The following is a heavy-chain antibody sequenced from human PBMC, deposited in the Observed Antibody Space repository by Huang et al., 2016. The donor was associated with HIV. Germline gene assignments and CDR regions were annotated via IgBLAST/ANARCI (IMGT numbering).Heavy chain of an antibody. Sequence: QVRLQESGPGLVKPSETLSLSCTVAGDSVSSHYWGWIRHPPGKGLEWIGTVYDSGTTKYHPRLKSRITLSVDTSKNGFSLNITSVSAADTAMYFCVRDQGRLAVGGIDNWFDPWGQGALVTVSS. CDR3: VRDQGRLAVGGIDNWFDP. J-gene: IGHJ5*02. CDR2: VYDSGTT. D-gene: IGHD6-19*01. V-gene: IGHV4-59*02. CDR1: GDSVSSHY.